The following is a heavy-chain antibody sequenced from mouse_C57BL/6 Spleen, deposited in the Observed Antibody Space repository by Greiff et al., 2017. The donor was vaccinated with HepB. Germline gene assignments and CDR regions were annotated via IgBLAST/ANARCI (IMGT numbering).Heavy chain of an antibody. D-gene: IGHD1-1*01. Sequence: EVQLQQSGGGLVKPGGSLKLSCAASGFTFSDYGMHWVRQAPEKGLEWVAYISSGSSTIYYADTVKGRFTISRDNAKNTLFLQMTSLRSEDTAMYYCARPGIYYGSTIDVWGTGTTVTVSS. CDR2: ISSGSSTI. V-gene: IGHV5-17*01. J-gene: IGHJ1*03. CDR1: GFTFSDYG. CDR3: ARPGIYYGSTIDV.